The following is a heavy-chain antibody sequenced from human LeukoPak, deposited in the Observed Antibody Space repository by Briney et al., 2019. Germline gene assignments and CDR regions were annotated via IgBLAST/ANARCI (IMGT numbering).Heavy chain of an antibody. CDR1: GGSFSGYY. CDR2: SRNEINSYTT. D-gene: IGHD3-3*01. J-gene: IGHJ3*01. V-gene: IGHV3-72*01. Sequence: LSLTCAVYGGSFSGYYWSWVRQAPGKGLEWIGRSRNEINSYTTEYAASVKGRFSISRDESENSVNLDLNSLEAEDTAMYYCARIVFGGFDVWGQGTMVTV. CDR3: ARIVFGGFDV.